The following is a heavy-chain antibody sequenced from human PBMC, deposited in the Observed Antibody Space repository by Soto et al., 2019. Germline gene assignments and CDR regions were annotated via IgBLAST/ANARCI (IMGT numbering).Heavy chain of an antibody. CDR3: ARGPSDCSGGSCYDISWFDP. D-gene: IGHD2-15*01. CDR1: GGSFSGYY. J-gene: IGHJ5*02. CDR2: INHSGST. V-gene: IGHV4-34*01. Sequence: SETLSLTCAVYGGSFSGYYWSWIRQPPGKGLEWIGEINHSGSTNYNPSLKSRVTISVDTSKNQFSLKLSSVTAADTAVYYCARGPSDCSGGSCYDISWFDPWGQGTLVTVSS.